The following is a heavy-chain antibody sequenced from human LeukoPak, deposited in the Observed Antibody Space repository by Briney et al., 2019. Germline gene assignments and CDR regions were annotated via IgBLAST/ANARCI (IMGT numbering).Heavy chain of an antibody. D-gene: IGHD3-22*01. CDR2: ISSSSSYI. J-gene: IGHJ6*03. CDR1: GFTFSSYS. V-gene: IGHV3-21*01. Sequence: GGSLRLSCAASGFTFSSYSMNWVRQAPGKGLEWVSSISSSSSYIYYADSGKGRFTISRDNAKNSLYPQMNSLRAEDTAVYYCARIFHYYDSSGYYTSYYYYYMDVWGKGTTVTVSS. CDR3: ARIFHYYDSSGYYTSYYYYYMDV.